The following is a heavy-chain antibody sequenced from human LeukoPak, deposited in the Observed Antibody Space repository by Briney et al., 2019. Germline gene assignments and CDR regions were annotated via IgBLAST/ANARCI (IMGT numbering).Heavy chain of an antibody. CDR3: ARVDCSSTSCYDGY. Sequence: ASVKVSCKASGYTLTSYDINWVRQATGRGLEWMGWMNPNSGNTGYAQKFQGRVTMTRNTSIGTAYMELSSLRSEDTAVYYCARVDCSSTSCYDGYWGQGTLVTVSS. V-gene: IGHV1-8*01. CDR2: MNPNSGNT. CDR1: GYTLTSYD. J-gene: IGHJ4*02. D-gene: IGHD2-2*01.